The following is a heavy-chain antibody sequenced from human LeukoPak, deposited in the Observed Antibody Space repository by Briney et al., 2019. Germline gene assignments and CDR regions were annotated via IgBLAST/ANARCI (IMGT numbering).Heavy chain of an antibody. Sequence: PGGSLSLSCAASGFPFSSNYMSGGRQAPGKGLEGGSIIYSGGRTYYADSVKGRFTISRDNSKNTLYLQMNSLRAEDTALYYCARDLEYHTSGGFDYWRQGTLVTASS. J-gene: IGHJ4*02. CDR3: ARDLEYHTSGGFDY. CDR1: GFPFSSNY. V-gene: IGHV3-53*05. CDR2: IYSGGRT. D-gene: IGHD2-15*01.